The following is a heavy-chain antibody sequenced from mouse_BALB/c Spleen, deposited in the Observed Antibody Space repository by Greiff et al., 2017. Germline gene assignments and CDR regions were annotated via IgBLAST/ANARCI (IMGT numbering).Heavy chain of an antibody. Sequence: EVQRVESGGGLVKPGGSLKLSCAASGFTFSSYAMSWVRQTPEKRLEWVASISSGGSTYYPDSVKCRLTISRDNARNILYLQMSSLRSEDTAMYYCARGRDGPYAMDYWGQGTSVTVSA. CDR1: GFTFSSYA. V-gene: IGHV5-6-5*01. D-gene: IGHD2-3*01. CDR3: ARGRDGPYAMDY. CDR2: ISSGGST. J-gene: IGHJ4*01.